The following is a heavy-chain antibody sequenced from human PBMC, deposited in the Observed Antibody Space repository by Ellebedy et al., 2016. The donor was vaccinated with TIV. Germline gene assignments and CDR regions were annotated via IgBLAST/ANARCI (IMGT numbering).Heavy chain of an antibody. J-gene: IGHJ4*02. Sequence: PGGSLRLSCAASGFTFTSYSMNRVRQAPGKGLEWVSSISSSTTYIYSADSVKGRFTISRDNAKNSLYLQMNSLRAEDTAVYYCARDYRPYSSPEGNLGYWGQGTLVTVSS. CDR3: ARDYRPYSSPEGNLGY. D-gene: IGHD6-13*01. CDR1: GFTFTSYS. V-gene: IGHV3-21*01. CDR2: ISSSTTYI.